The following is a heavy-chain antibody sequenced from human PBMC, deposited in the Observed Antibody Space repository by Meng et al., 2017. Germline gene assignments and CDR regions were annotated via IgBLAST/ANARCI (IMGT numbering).Heavy chain of an antibody. J-gene: IGHJ4*02. CDR3: ARVLRDGYNLGY. V-gene: IGHV1-69*01. CDR1: GGTFSSYA. CDR2: IIPIFGTA. Sequence: QGRLLQSGSELKKPGSSVKVSCKASGGTFSSYAISWVRQAPGQGLEWMGGIIPIFGTANYAQKFQGRVTITADESTSTAYMELSSLRSEDTAVHYCARVLRDGYNLGYWGQGTLVTVSS. D-gene: IGHD5-24*01.